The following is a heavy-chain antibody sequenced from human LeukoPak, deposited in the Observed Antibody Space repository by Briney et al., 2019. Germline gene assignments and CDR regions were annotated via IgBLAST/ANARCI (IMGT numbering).Heavy chain of an antibody. J-gene: IGHJ4*02. V-gene: IGHV3-23*01. CDR3: AAYFDY. CDR1: GITFSSYA. CDR2: ISASESTT. Sequence: AGGSLRLSCAASGITFSSYAMNWVRQPPGKWLEWVSGISASESTTYYADSVKGRFTISRDNSKKTVYLQMNSLRAEDTAIYYCAAYFDYWAQGTLVTVSS.